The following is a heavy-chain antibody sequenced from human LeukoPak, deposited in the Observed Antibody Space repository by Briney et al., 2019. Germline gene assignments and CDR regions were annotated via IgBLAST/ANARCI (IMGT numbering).Heavy chain of an antibody. Sequence: GGSLRLSCAASGFTFSSYSMNWVRQAPGKGLEWVSSISSSSSYIYYADSVKGRFTISRDNSKNTLYLQMNSLRAEDTAVYYCANYRQSITAAGNSREFADYWGQGTLVTVSS. D-gene: IGHD6-13*01. CDR3: ANYRQSITAAGNSREFADY. V-gene: IGHV3-21*04. CDR2: ISSSSSYI. CDR1: GFTFSSYS. J-gene: IGHJ4*02.